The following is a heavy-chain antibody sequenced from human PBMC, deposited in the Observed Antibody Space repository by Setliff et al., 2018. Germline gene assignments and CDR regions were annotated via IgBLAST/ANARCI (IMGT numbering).Heavy chain of an antibody. CDR2: FHSSGYT. J-gene: IGHJ5*02. CDR3: ARGVYCSSTSCSPGLNWFDP. Sequence: SETLSLTCIVSGGSISNHYWSWIRQPPGKGLEWIGYFHSSGYTKYNPSLRSRVMISGDTSKQQFSLKLSSVTAADTAVYYCARGVYCSSTSCSPGLNWFDPWGQGTLVTVSS. V-gene: IGHV4-59*11. D-gene: IGHD2-2*01. CDR1: GGSISNHY.